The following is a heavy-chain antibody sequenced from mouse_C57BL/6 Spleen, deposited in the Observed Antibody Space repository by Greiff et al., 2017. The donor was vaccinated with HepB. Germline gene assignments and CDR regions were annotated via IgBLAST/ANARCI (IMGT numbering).Heavy chain of an antibody. CDR3: ARHEERYYDNDEGVAMDY. CDR2: FYPGSGSI. J-gene: IGHJ4*01. CDR1: GYTFTEYT. Sequence: QVQLQQSGAELVKPGASVKLSCKASGYTFTEYTIHWVKQRPGQGLEWIGWFYPGSGSIKYNEKFKDKATLTADKSSSTVYMELSRLTSEDSAVYFCARHEERYYDNDEGVAMDYWGQGTSVTVSS. D-gene: IGHD2-4*01. V-gene: IGHV1-62-2*01.